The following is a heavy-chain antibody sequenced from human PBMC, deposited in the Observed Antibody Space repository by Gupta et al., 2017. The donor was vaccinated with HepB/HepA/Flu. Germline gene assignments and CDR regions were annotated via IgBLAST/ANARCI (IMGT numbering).Heavy chain of an antibody. V-gene: IGHV3-23*01. CDR3: AKGGDSRGYFPHYYYYYYMDV. CDR1: GFTFSNYA. J-gene: IGHJ6*03. D-gene: IGHD3-22*01. CDR2: ISGSGSST. Sequence: EVQLLESGGGLVQPGGSLRLSCAASGFTFSNYAMSWVRQAPGKGLEWVSAISGSGSSTYYADSVKGRFTISRDNSKNTLYLQMNSLRAEDTAVYYCAKGGDSRGYFPHYYYYYYMDVWGKGTTVTVSS.